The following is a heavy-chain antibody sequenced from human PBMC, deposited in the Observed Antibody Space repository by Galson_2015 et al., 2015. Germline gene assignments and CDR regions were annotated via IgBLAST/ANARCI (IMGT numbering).Heavy chain of an antibody. CDR3: ARGRGVSSFWRGASNWFDP. CDR2: IVPAGDT. Sequence: SLRLSCAASGFSFSSYDMHWVRQATGKGLEWVSGIVPAGDTYYPGSVKGRFTISRDNANNSLYLQMNSLRAGDTAVYYCARGRGVSSFWRGASNWFDPWGQGTLVTVSS. V-gene: IGHV3-13*01. J-gene: IGHJ5*02. CDR1: GFSFSSYD. D-gene: IGHD3-3*01.